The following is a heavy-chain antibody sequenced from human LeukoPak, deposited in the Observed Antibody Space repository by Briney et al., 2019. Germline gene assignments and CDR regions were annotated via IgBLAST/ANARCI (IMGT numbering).Heavy chain of an antibody. V-gene: IGHV1-2*02. D-gene: IGHD5-24*01. Sequence: GASVKVSCKASGYTFTGYYMHWVRQAPGQGLEWMGWINPNSGGTNYAQKFQGRVTMTRDTSISTAYMELSRLRSDDTAVCYCAREGWLDNFSDSTFDPWGQGTLVTVSS. J-gene: IGHJ5*02. CDR1: GYTFTGYY. CDR3: AREGWLDNFSDSTFDP. CDR2: INPNSGGT.